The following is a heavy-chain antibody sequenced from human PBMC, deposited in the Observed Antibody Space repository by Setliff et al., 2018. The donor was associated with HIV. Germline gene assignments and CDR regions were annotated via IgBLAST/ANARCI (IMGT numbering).Heavy chain of an antibody. CDR3: ARGIGQWLVLGYFQH. V-gene: IGHV3-48*01. CDR2: ISSSSSTI. Sequence: PGGSLRLSCAASGFTFSSYSMNWVRQAPGKGLEWVSYISSSSSTIYYADSVKGRFTISRDNAKNSLYLQMNSLRAEDTAVYYCARGIGQWLVLGYFQHWGQGTLVTVSS. CDR1: GFTFSSYS. D-gene: IGHD6-19*01. J-gene: IGHJ1*01.